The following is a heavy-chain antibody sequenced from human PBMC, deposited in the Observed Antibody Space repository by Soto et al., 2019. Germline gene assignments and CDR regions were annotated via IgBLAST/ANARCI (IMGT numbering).Heavy chain of an antibody. V-gene: IGHV1-18*01. CDR2: ISPYNGNT. J-gene: IGHJ4*02. CDR3: ARAWSSIAAAGTEGDY. Sequence: QVQLVQSGVEVKKPGASVKVSCKASGYTFTSYGISWVRQAPGQGLEWMGWISPYNGNTNYAQKLQGRVTMTTDTSPSAAYMELRRLRCDDTAVYYCARAWSSIAAAGTEGDYWGQGTLVTVSS. CDR1: GYTFTSYG. D-gene: IGHD6-13*01.